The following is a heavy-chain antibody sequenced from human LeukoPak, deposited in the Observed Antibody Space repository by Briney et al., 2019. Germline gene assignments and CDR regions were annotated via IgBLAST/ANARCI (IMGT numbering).Heavy chain of an antibody. J-gene: IGHJ6*03. CDR3: AREYYYYYYMDV. CDR2: IYTSEST. CDR1: GGSISSYY. V-gene: IGHV4-4*07. Sequence: SETLSLTCTVSGGSISSYYRSWVRQPAGKGLEWIGGIYTSESTNYNPSLKSRVTMSVDTSKNQFSLKLSSVTPADTAVYYCAREYYYYYYMDVWGKGTTVTVSS.